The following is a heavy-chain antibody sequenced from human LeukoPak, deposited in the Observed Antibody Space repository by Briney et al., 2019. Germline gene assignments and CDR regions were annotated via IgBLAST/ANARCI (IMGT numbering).Heavy chain of an antibody. Sequence: SGGSLRLSCAASGFTFSSYGMHWVRQAPGKGLEYVSAITPSGGNTFYAGSVKGRFTIFRDNSKNTLYLQMGGLRAEDMAVYYCARRRDYAGYYYGMDVWGQGTTVTVSS. CDR1: GFTFSSYG. D-gene: IGHD4-23*01. J-gene: IGHJ6*02. CDR2: ITPSGGNT. V-gene: IGHV3-64*02. CDR3: ARRRDYAGYYYGMDV.